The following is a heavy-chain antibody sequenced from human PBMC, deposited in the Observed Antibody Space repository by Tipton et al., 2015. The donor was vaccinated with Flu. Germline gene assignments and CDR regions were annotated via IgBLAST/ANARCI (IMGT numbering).Heavy chain of an antibody. CDR1: GDSMGSRYY. Sequence: TLSLTCSVSGDSMGSRYYWGWIRQAPGKGLEWIAKIHRAGNTYYNPSLKSRVTLSVDTSKNQFSLSLTSVTAADTAVYYCARREYSNYVSEPKNWFDPWGQGTLVTVSS. V-gene: IGHV4-38-2*01. CDR2: IHRAGNT. J-gene: IGHJ5*02. CDR3: ARREYSNYVSEPKNWFDP. D-gene: IGHD4-11*01.